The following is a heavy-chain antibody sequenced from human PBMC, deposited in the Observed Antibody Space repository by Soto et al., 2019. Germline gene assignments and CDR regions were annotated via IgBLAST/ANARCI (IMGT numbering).Heavy chain of an antibody. V-gene: IGHV3-30*18. CDR1: GFTFSSYG. Sequence: GGSLRLSCAASGFTFSSYGMHWVRQAPGKGLEWLAVISYDGSNKYYADSVKGRFTISRDNSKNTLYLQMNSLRAEDTAVYYCAKDSAAGYYYYYGMDVWGQGTTVTVSS. J-gene: IGHJ6*02. CDR2: ISYDGSNK. CDR3: AKDSAAGYYYYYGMDV. D-gene: IGHD6-13*01.